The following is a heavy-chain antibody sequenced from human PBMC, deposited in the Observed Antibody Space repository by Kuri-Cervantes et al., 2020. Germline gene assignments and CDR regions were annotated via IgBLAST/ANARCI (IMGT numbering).Heavy chain of an antibody. V-gene: IGHV1-58*01. J-gene: IGHJ4*02. Sequence: SVKVSCKASGFTFTSSAVQWVRQARGQRLEWIGWIVVGSGNTNYAQKFQERVTTTRDMSTSTAYMELSSLRSEDTAVYYCARVHSGYDDGIDYWGQGTLVTVSS. CDR3: ARVHSGYDDGIDY. CDR2: IVVGSGNT. CDR1: GFTFTSSA. D-gene: IGHD5-12*01.